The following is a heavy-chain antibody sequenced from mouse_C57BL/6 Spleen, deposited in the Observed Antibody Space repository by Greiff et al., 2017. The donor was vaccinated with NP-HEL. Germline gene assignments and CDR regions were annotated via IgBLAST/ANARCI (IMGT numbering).Heavy chain of an antibody. CDR2: IRSKSNNYAT. CDR3: VRRGDYGSSWYFDV. V-gene: IGHV10-1*01. CDR1: GFSFNTYA. D-gene: IGHD1-1*01. Sequence: EVKLVESGGGLVQPKGSLKLSCAASGFSFNTYAMNWVRQAPGKGLEWVARIRSKSNNYATYYADSVKDRFTISRDDSESMLYLQMNNLKTEDTAMYYCVRRGDYGSSWYFDVWGTGTTVTVSS. J-gene: IGHJ1*03.